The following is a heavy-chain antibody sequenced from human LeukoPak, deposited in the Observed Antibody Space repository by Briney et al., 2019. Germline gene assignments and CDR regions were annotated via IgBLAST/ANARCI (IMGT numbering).Heavy chain of an antibody. CDR3: ARGPVPAATYDY. V-gene: IGHV4-34*01. D-gene: IGHD2-2*01. CDR1: GGSFSGYY. CDR2: INHSGST. J-gene: IGHJ4*02. Sequence: PSETLSLTCAVYGGSFSGYYWSWIRQPPGKGLEWIGEINHSGSTNYNPSLKSRVTISVDTSKNQFSLKLSSVTAADTAVYYCARGPVPAATYDYWGQGTLVTVSP.